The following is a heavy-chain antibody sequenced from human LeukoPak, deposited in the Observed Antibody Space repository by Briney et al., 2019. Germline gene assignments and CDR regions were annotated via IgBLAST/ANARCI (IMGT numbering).Heavy chain of an antibody. D-gene: IGHD6-13*01. CDR1: GGSISSSNW. CDR3: AREPGYSSSWTDY. V-gene: IGHV4-4*02. Sequence: SGTLSLTCAVSGGSISSSNWWSWVRQPPGKGLEWIGEIYHSGSTNYNPSLKSRVAISVDKSKNQFSLKLSSVTAADTAVYYCAREPGYSSSWTDYWGQGTLVTVSS. CDR2: IYHSGST. J-gene: IGHJ4*02.